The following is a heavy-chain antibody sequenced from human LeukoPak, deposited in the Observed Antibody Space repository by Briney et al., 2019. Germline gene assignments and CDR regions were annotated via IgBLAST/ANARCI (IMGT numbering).Heavy chain of an antibody. J-gene: IGHJ4*02. D-gene: IGHD2-21*02. V-gene: IGHV3-49*04. CDR1: GFTFGDYA. CDR3: TRTSCGGDCLNFDY. Sequence: GGALRLSCTVSGFTFGDYAMSWVRQAPGKGLEWVGFITSKAYGGTTEYAASVRGRFTISRDDSKSIAYLQMNSLKTDDTAVYYCTRTSCGGDCLNFDYWGQGTLVSVSS. CDR2: ITSKAYGGTT.